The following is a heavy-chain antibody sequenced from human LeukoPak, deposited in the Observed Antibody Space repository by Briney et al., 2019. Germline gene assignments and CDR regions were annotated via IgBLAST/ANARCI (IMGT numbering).Heavy chain of an antibody. V-gene: IGHV1-69*05. D-gene: IGHD3-22*01. CDR3: ARALSHYYDSSGYPNWFDP. J-gene: IGHJ5*02. CDR1: GGTFSSYA. CDR2: IIPIFGTA. Sequence: GASVKVSCKASGGTFSSYAISWVRQAPGQGLEWMGGIIPIFGTANYAQKSQGRVTITTDESTSTAYMELSSLRSEDTAVYYCARALSHYYDSSGYPNWFDPWGQGTLVTVSS.